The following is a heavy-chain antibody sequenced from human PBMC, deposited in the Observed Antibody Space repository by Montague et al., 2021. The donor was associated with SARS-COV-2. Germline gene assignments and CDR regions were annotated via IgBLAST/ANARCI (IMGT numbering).Heavy chain of an antibody. J-gene: IGHJ1*01. D-gene: IGHD1-26*01. CDR3: AGTYSRTLDFQH. CDR1: GASVGSFY. CDR2: IYSSGIT. Sequence: SETLSLTYTVSGASVGSFYWSWVRQSPDNRLEWIGYIYSSGITKYNPSLESRVSMSLDASKNQFSLSLRSVTAADTAIYYCAGTYSRTLDFQHWGQGTLATVSP. V-gene: IGHV4-59*02.